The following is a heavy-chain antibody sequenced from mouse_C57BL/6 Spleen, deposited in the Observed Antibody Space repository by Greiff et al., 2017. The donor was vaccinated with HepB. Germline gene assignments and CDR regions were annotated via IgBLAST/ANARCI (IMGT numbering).Heavy chain of an antibody. CDR3: ARGTHYYGSSYDYAMDY. Sequence: QVQLQQSGPELVKPGASVKISCKASGYAFSSSWMNWVKQRPGKGLEWIGRIYPGDGDTNYNGKFKGKATLTADKSSSTAYMQLSSLTSEDSAVYFCARGTHYYGSSYDYAMDYWGQGTSVTVSS. V-gene: IGHV1-82*01. J-gene: IGHJ4*01. D-gene: IGHD1-1*01. CDR1: GYAFSSSW. CDR2: IYPGDGDT.